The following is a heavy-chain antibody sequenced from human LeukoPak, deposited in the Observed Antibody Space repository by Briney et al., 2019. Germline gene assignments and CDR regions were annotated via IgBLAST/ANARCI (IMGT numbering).Heavy chain of an antibody. CDR3: ARLYDSSGQYFDY. CDR2: IYPGGSDT. J-gene: IGHJ4*02. V-gene: IGHV5-51*01. D-gene: IGHD3-22*01. CDR1: GYSFTSYW. Sequence: GESLKISCKGSGYSFTSYWIGWVRQMPGKGLEWMGIIYPGGSDTRYSPSFQGQVTISADKSTSTAYLQWSSLKASDTAMYYCARLYDSSGQYFDYWGQGTLVTVSS.